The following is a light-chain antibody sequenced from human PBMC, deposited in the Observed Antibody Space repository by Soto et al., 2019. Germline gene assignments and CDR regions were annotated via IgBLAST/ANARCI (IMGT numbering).Light chain of an antibody. Sequence: DIQMTQSPSSLSASVGDRITITCRASQDMSNYLAWYQQKPGKVPKLLIYSASTLQSGVPSRFSGSGSGTDFTLTISSLQPEDVDTYFCQKYNSALTFGQGTRLEIK. CDR2: SAS. CDR1: QDMSNY. V-gene: IGKV1-27*01. J-gene: IGKJ5*01. CDR3: QKYNSALT.